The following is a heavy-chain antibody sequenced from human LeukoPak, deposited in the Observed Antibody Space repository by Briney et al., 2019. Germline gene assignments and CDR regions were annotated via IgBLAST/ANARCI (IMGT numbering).Heavy chain of an antibody. D-gene: IGHD6-13*01. CDR2: IKPDGSET. CDR3: GGFGYEAAVDL. V-gene: IGHV3-7*01. CDR1: GLTFSTYW. Sequence: GGSLRLSCAASGLTFSTYWMTWVRQAPGKGLEWVANIKPDGSETYYVDPVKGRFTISRDNAKNLLYLQMNSLRSEDTAVYYCGGFGYEAAVDLWGQGTLVTVSS. J-gene: IGHJ4*02.